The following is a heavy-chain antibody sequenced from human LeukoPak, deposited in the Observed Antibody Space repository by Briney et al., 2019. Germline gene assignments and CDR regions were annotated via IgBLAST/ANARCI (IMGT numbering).Heavy chain of an antibody. CDR1: GYTLTELS. CDR2: FYPEDGET. CDR3: ATWRLRFHERYFDL. J-gene: IGHJ2*01. V-gene: IGHV1-24*01. Sequence: ASVKVSCKVSGYTLTELSMHWVRQAPGKGLEWMGGFYPEDGETIYAQKFQGRVTMTEDTSTDTAYMEVSSLRSEDTAVYYCATWRLRFHERYFDLWGRGTLVTVSS. D-gene: IGHD3-16*01.